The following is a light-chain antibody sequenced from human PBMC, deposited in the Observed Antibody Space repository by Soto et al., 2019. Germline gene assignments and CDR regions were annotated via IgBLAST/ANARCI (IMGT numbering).Light chain of an antibody. J-gene: IGLJ2*01. CDR2: VNF. CDR1: DSNIGSNT. V-gene: IGLV1-44*01. CDR3: AVWDDGLSGWV. Sequence: QSVLTQAPSASGTPGQSVTISCSGSDSNIGSNTVNWYQQFPVMAPKLLIYVNFQLSSGVPDRFSASKSGTSASLAISGLQSEDEAHYYCAVWDDGLSGWVFGGGTKLTFL.